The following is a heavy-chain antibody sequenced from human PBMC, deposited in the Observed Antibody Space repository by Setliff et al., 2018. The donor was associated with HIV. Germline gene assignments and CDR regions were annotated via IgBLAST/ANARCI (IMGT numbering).Heavy chain of an antibody. V-gene: IGHV3-30*02. CDR3: AKGGGDYTPDY. D-gene: IGHD4-17*01. Sequence: PGGSLRLSCAASRFAFNNYGMHWVRQAPGKGLEWVAFIWFDGSKQYYADSVKGRFTISRDNSKNTLYLQMNSLRPDDTALYYCAKGGGDYTPDYWGQGTLVTVSS. J-gene: IGHJ4*02. CDR2: IWFDGSKQ. CDR1: RFAFNNYG.